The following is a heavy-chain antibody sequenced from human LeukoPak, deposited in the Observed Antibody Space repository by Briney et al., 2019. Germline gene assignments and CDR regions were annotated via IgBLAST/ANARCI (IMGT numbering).Heavy chain of an antibody. CDR3: AKWGCSGGSCYPFDY. CDR1: GFTFSRNA. Sequence: GGSLRLSCAASGFTFSRNAMGWARQAAGKGLEWVSAINGSGNRTYYADSVKGRFTTSRDNSKNTLYLQMNSLRAEDTAIYYCAKWGCSGGSCYPFDYWGQGTLVTVSS. CDR2: INGSGNRT. D-gene: IGHD2-15*01. V-gene: IGHV3-23*01. J-gene: IGHJ4*02.